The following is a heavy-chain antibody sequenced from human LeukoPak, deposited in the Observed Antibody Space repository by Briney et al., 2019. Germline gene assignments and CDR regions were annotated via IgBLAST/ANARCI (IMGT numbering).Heavy chain of an antibody. J-gene: IGHJ4*02. CDR1: GITFSTYA. D-gene: IGHD3-10*01. V-gene: IGHV3-23*01. CDR2: IGVSGRTT. CDR3: AKDQYYYGSGSDSDY. Sequence: PGGSLRLSCAASGITFSTYAMSWVRQAPGKGLEWFSGIGVSGRTTDYADSVKGRFSISRDNSKNTLSLQRNSLRADDSAVYYCAKDQYYYGSGSDSDYWGQGILVTVSA.